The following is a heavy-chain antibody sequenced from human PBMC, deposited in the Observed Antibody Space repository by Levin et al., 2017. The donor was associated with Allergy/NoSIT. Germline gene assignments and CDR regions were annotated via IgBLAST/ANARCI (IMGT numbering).Heavy chain of an antibody. CDR3: ARPYYDSNPIGAFDI. J-gene: IGHJ3*02. V-gene: IGHV4-34*01. D-gene: IGHD3-22*01. Sequence: RPSETLSLTCAVYGGSFSNYYWSWIRQPPGKGLEWIGEINHSGSTNYNPSLKSRVTISVDTSKTQFSLKLSSVTAADTAVYYCARPYYDSNPIGAFDIWGQGTMVTVSS. CDR2: INHSGST. CDR1: GGSFSNYY.